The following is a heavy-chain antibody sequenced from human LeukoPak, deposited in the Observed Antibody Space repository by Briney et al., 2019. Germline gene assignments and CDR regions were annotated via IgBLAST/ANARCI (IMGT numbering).Heavy chain of an antibody. V-gene: IGHV4-39*01. Sequence: SETLSLTCTVSGGSISSSSYYWGWIRQPPGKGLEWIGNIFYSGSTYYNPSLKSRVTISVDTSKNQLSLNLSSVTAADTAVYYCASQYDNSGYYYFDYWGQGTLVTVSS. CDR3: ASQYDNSGYYYFDY. D-gene: IGHD3-22*01. CDR2: IFYSGST. J-gene: IGHJ4*02. CDR1: GGSISSSSYY.